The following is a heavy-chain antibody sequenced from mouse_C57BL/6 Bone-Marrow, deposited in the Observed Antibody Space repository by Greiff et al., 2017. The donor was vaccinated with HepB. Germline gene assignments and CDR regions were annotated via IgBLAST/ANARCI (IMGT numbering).Heavy chain of an antibody. J-gene: IGHJ2*01. V-gene: IGHV5-4*01. CDR1: GFTFSSYA. CDR3: SELGRDY. D-gene: IGHD4-1*01. CDR2: ISDGGSYT. Sequence: EVHLVESGGGLVKPGGSLKLSCAASGFTFSSYAMSWVRQTPEKRLEWVATISDGGSYTYYPDNVKGRFTISRDNAKNNLYLQMNHLKSEDTAMYYCSELGRDYWGQGTTLTVSS.